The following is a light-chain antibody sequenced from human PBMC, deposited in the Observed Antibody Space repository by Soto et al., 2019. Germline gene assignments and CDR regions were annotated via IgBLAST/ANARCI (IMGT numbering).Light chain of an antibody. CDR1: SGSIASNY. Sequence: NFMLTQPHSVSESPGKTVTISCTRSSGSIASNYVQWYQQRPGSAPATVIYEDNERPSGVPDRFSGSIDSSSNSASLTISGLKTEDEADYYCQSYDTNTPVVFGGGTKLTVL. CDR2: EDN. CDR3: QSYDTNTPVV. V-gene: IGLV6-57*04. J-gene: IGLJ2*01.